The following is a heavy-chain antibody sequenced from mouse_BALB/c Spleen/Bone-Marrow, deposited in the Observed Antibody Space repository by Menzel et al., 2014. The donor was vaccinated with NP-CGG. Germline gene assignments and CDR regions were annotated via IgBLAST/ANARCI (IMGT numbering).Heavy chain of an antibody. CDR1: GFTFSSFA. D-gene: IGHD1-1*01. CDR3: ARHSGSTSYYYTMDY. CDR2: ISSGGSYT. J-gene: IGHJ4*01. Sequence: EVQRVESGGGLVKPGGSLKLSCAASGFTFSSFAMSWVRQTPEKRLEWVATISSGGSYTYYPDSVKGRFTISRDNAKNTLYLQMSSLRSEDTAMYYCARHSGSTSYYYTMDYWGQGTSVTVSS. V-gene: IGHV5-9-3*01.